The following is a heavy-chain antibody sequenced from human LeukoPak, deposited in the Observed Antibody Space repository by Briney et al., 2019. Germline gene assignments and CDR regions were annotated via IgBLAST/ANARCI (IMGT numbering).Heavy chain of an antibody. CDR1: GFTFSSYA. CDR3: AKTRPLDSSWSHGDY. D-gene: IGHD6-6*01. Sequence: QPGGSLRLSCAASGFTFSSYAMSWVRQAPGKGLEWVSAISGSGDSTYYGDSVKGRFTISRDNSKNTLYLQMNSLRAEDTAVYYCAKTRPLDSSWSHGDYWGQGTLVTVSS. J-gene: IGHJ4*02. V-gene: IGHV3-23*01. CDR2: ISGSGDST.